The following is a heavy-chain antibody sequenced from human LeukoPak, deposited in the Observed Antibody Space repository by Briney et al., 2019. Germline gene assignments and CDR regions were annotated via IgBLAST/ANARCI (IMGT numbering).Heavy chain of an antibody. CDR3: ARGGECSGGSCYIPYYYYYYYYMDV. D-gene: IGHD2-15*01. CDR1: GYTFTSYD. CDR2: MNPNSGNT. J-gene: IGHJ6*03. V-gene: IGHV1-8*01. Sequence: ASVKVSCKASGYTFTSYDISWVRQATGQGLEWMGWMNPNSGNTGYAQKFQGRVTMTRNTSISTAYMELSSLRSEDTAVYYCARGGECSGGSCYIPYYYYYYYYMDVWGKGTTVTVSS.